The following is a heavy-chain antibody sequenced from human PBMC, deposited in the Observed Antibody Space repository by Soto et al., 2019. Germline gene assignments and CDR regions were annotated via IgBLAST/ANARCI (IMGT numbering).Heavy chain of an antibody. Sequence: PGGSLRLSCAASGLTVSTNYMSWVRQAPGKGLEWVSVIYSGGSTYYADSVKGRFTISRDNSKNTLYLQMNSLRAEDTAVYYCARDLYYYASTGYQYYFDYWGQGALVTVSS. CDR1: GLTVSTNY. CDR2: IYSGGST. J-gene: IGHJ4*02. D-gene: IGHD3-22*01. V-gene: IGHV3-66*01. CDR3: ARDLYYYASTGYQYYFDY.